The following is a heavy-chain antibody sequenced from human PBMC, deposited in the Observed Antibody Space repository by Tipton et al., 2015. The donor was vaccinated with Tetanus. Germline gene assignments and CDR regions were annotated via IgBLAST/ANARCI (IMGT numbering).Heavy chain of an antibody. Sequence: SLRLSCVGSGFNFSTYTMNWVRQAPGKGLEWVSAISSTTRYMDYADSVKGRFTISRDNAKNSVYLQMNSLRVEDTALHYCASGSSLDYWGQGTLVSVSS. CDR3: ASGSSLDY. J-gene: IGHJ4*02. V-gene: IGHV3-21*06. CDR1: GFNFSTYT. CDR2: ISSTTRYM. D-gene: IGHD3-10*01.